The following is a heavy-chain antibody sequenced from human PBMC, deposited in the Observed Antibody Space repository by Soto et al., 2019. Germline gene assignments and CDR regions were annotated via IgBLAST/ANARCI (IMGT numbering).Heavy chain of an antibody. J-gene: IGHJ6*02. D-gene: IGHD5-12*01. V-gene: IGHV6-1*01. Sequence: QSQTLSLTCAISGDSVSSNSAAWNWIRQSPSRGLEWLGRTYYRSKWYNDYAVSVKSRITINPDTSKNQFSLQLNSVTPEDTAVYYCAREVDSGYDFIGTNYYYYGMDVWGQGTTVTVSS. CDR3: AREVDSGYDFIGTNYYYYGMDV. CDR1: GDSVSSNSAA. CDR2: TYYRSKWYN.